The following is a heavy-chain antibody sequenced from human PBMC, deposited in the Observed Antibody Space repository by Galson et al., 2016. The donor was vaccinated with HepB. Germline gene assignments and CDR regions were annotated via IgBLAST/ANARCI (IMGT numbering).Heavy chain of an antibody. D-gene: IGHD3-3*01. CDR1: GGSISSHY. V-gene: IGHV4-59*11. CDR3: ARFWDGYLDAFDI. J-gene: IGHJ3*02. Sequence: SETLSLTCTVSGGSISSHYWNWIRQSPGKGLEWIGYIYPTGSTNFNPSLKSRVTISLDTSRNHFSLKLRSVTAADTAVYYFARFWDGYLDAFDIWGQGTMVTVSS. CDR2: IYPTGST.